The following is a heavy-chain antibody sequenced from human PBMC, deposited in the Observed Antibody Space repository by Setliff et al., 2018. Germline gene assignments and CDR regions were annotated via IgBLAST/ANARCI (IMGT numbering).Heavy chain of an antibody. CDR3: AITVMNQAGLEES. D-gene: IGHD3-10*01. CDR2: INHSGST. V-gene: IGHV4-34*01. CDR1: GGSFSTYY. Sequence: LESLSLTCAVYGGSFSTYYWIWIRQPPGKGLEWIGEINHSGSTNYNPSLKSRVTISVDKSKNQFSLKLSSVTAADTAVYYCAITVMNQAGLEESWGQGTLVTVSS. J-gene: IGHJ5*02.